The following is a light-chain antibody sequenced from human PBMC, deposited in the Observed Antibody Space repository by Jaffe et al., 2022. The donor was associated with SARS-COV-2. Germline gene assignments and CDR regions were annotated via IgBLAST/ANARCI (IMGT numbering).Light chain of an antibody. CDR1: QSLLHGNGYNY. CDR2: LNS. CDR3: MQALQTRYT. V-gene: IGKV2-28*01. J-gene: IGKJ2*01. Sequence: DIVMTQSPLSLPVTPGEPASISCRSSQSLLHGNGYNYLDWYLQKPGQSPQLLIYLNSNRASGVPDRFSGSGSGTDFTLKISRVEAEDVGVYYCMQALQTRYTFGQGTKLEIK.